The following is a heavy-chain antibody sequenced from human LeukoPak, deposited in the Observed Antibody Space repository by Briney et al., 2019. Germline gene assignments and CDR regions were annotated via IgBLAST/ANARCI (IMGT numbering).Heavy chain of an antibody. CDR1: GGSFSGYY. D-gene: IGHD2-2*01. Sequence: SSETPSLTCAVYGGSFSGYYWSWIRQPPGKGLEWIGEINHSGSTNYNPSLKSRVTISVDTSKNQFSLKLSSVTAADTAVYYCASLRLLGPAYWGQGTLVTVSS. CDR3: ASLRLLGPAY. V-gene: IGHV4-34*01. CDR2: INHSGST. J-gene: IGHJ4*02.